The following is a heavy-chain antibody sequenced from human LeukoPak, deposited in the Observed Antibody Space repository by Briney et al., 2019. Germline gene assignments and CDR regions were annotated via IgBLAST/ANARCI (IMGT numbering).Heavy chain of an antibody. CDR3: ARGNRADSSGYYYAY. D-gene: IGHD3-22*01. CDR2: INPNSGGT. Sequence: ASVKVSCKASGYTFTVYYMHWVRQAPGQGLEWMGWINPNSGGTNYEQKFQGRVTMTRDTSISTAYMELSRLKSDDTAVYYRARGNRADSSGYYYAYWGQGTLVTVSS. CDR1: GYTFTVYY. V-gene: IGHV1-2*02. J-gene: IGHJ4*02.